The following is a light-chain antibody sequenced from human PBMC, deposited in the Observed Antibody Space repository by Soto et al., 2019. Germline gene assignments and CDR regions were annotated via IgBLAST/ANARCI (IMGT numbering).Light chain of an antibody. CDR2: DVS. V-gene: IGLV2-14*03. J-gene: IGLJ2*01. Sequence: QSALTQPASVSGSPGQSITISCTGSSSDIGDYKYVSWYKHHPGKAPKLMIYDVSNRPSGVSNRFTGSKSGNTASLTISGLQAEDEADYYCSSYTSNNFVIFGGGTKLTV. CDR3: SSYTSNNFVI. CDR1: SSDIGDYKY.